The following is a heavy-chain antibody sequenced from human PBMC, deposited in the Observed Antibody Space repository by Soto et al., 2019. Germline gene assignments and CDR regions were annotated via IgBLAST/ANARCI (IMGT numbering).Heavy chain of an antibody. J-gene: IGHJ4*02. CDR3: ARPGRRDYDYVWGSYRYTALFDY. D-gene: IGHD3-16*02. CDR2: IYYSGST. CDR1: GGSISSSSYY. V-gene: IGHV4-39*01. Sequence: QLQLQESGPGLVKPSETLSLTCTVSGGSISSSSYYWGWIRQPPGKGLEWIGSIYYSGSTYYNPSLKSRVTISVDTSKNQFSLKLSSVTAADTAVYYCARPGRRDYDYVWGSYRYTALFDYWGQGTLVTVSS.